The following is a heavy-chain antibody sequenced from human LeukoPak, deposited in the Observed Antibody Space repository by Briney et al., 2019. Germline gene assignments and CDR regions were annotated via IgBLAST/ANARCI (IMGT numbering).Heavy chain of an antibody. D-gene: IGHD2-2*02. Sequence: PGGSLRLSCAASGFTFSSYSMNWARQAPGKGLEWVSYISSSSSTIYYADSVKGRFTISRDNAKNSLYLQMNSLRAEDTAVYYCASLGCSSTSCYNYWGQGTLVTVSS. CDR1: GFTFSSYS. CDR3: ASLGCSSTSCYNY. J-gene: IGHJ4*02. CDR2: ISSSSSTI. V-gene: IGHV3-48*01.